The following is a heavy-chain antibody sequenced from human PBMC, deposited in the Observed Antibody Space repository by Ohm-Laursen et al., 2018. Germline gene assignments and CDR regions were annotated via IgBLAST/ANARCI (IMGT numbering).Heavy chain of an antibody. CDR1: GDSITDNY. CDR2: IYTSGNT. Sequence: PSETLSLTCSVSGDSITDNYWSWIRQPAGKGLEWIGRIYTSGNTKYNPSLKSRVTMSLDTSKNHFSLKMTSVTAADAAVYYCARGPGLDSQYKGLDVWGQGTTVTVSS. V-gene: IGHV4-4*07. J-gene: IGHJ6*02. CDR3: ARGPGLDSQYKGLDV. D-gene: IGHD3/OR15-3a*01.